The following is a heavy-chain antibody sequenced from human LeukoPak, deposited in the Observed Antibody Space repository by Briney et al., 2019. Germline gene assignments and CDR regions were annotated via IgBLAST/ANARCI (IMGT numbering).Heavy chain of an antibody. J-gene: IGHJ4*02. V-gene: IGHV3-30-3*01. Sequence: GGSLRPSCAASGFTFSSYAMHWVRQAPGKGLEWVAVISYDGSNKYYADSVKGRFTISRDNSKNTLYLQMNSLRAEDTAVYYCARSYKYSGSYYSDFDYWGQGTLVTVSS. CDR2: ISYDGSNK. CDR1: GFTFSSYA. D-gene: IGHD1-26*01. CDR3: ARSYKYSGSYYSDFDY.